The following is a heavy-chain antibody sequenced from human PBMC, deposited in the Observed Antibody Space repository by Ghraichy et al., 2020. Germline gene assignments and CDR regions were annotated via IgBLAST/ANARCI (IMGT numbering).Heavy chain of an antibody. J-gene: IGHJ4*02. CDR1: GFTFDDYA. CDR2: INWNSNNI. V-gene: IGHV3-9*01. D-gene: IGHD1-7*01. Sequence: GGSLRLSCAASGFTFDDYAMHWVRQAPGKGLEWVSSINWNSNNIAYADSVKGRFTISRDNAKNSLYLQMNSLRAEDTAWYYCAKGFDSFGTYYFDNWGQGTLVTVSS. CDR3: AKGFDSFGTYYFDN.